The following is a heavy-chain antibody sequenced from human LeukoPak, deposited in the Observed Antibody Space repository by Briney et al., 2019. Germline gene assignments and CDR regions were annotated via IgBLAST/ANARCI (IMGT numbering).Heavy chain of an antibody. Sequence: GGSLRLSCAASGFTFSNHAMSWVRQAPGKGLEWVSTTSGSGDSTYYADSVKGRFTISGDNSKNTLYLQMNSLRAEDTAVYYCARRGPNWGFFDYWGRGTLVTVSS. V-gene: IGHV3-23*01. CDR2: TSGSGDST. J-gene: IGHJ4*02. CDR1: GFTFSNHA. D-gene: IGHD7-27*01. CDR3: ARRGPNWGFFDY.